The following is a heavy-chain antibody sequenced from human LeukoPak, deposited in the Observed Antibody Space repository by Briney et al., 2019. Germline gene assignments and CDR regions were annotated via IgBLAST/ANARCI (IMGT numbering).Heavy chain of an antibody. CDR2: IYSGGST. V-gene: IGHV3-66*01. Sequence: GGSLRLSCAASGFTVSSNYMSWVRQAPGKGLEWVSVIYSGGSTYYADSVEGRFTISRDNSKNTLYLQMNSLRAEDTAVYYCAREVTGSSSWYELWFDPWGQGTLVTVSS. CDR3: AREVTGSSSWYELWFDP. J-gene: IGHJ5*02. D-gene: IGHD6-13*01. CDR1: GFTVSSNY.